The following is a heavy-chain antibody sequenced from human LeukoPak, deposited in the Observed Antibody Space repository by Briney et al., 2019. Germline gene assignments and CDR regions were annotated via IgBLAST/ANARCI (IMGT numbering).Heavy chain of an antibody. J-gene: IGHJ4*02. D-gene: IGHD6-13*01. V-gene: IGHV4-4*07. CDR3: AREAVAAARGFDY. Sequence: SETLSLTCTVSGGSISSDYWSWIRQPAGKGLEWIGRIYSSGNTNYNPSLKSRVTMSVDTSKKQFSLKLSSVTAADTAVYYCAREAVAAARGFDYWDQGTLVTVSS. CDR2: IYSSGNT. CDR1: GGSISSDY.